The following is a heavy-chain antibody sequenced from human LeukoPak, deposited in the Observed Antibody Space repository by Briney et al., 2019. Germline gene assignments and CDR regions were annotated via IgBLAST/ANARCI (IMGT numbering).Heavy chain of an antibody. J-gene: IGHJ6*03. CDR3: AREGYYDFWSGLSPDYYYYYMDV. CDR2: ISAYNGDT. V-gene: IGHV1-18*01. Sequence: ASVKVSCKASGYTFSNYGISWVRQAPGQGLEWMGWISAYNGDTNYAQKLQGRVTLTTDTSTSTAYMELRSLRSDDTAVYYCAREGYYDFWSGLSPDYYYYYMDVWGKGTTVTVSS. D-gene: IGHD3-3*01. CDR1: GYTFSNYG.